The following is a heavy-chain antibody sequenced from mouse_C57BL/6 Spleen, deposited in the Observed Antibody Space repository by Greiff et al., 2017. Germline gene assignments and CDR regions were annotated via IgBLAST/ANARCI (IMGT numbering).Heavy chain of an antibody. CDR3: ARHEDRDVKCDAMDY. J-gene: IGHJ4*01. CDR2: FYPGSGSI. Sequence: VQLQQSGAELVQPGASVKLSCKASGYTFTESTLHWVKQRSGQGLEWIGWFYPGSGSIKYNEKFKDKATLTAEKSSSTVYMELSRLTSEDSAVYFCARHEDRDVKCDAMDYWGQGTSVTVSS. V-gene: IGHV1-62-2*01. CDR1: GYTFTEST. D-gene: IGHD1-3*01.